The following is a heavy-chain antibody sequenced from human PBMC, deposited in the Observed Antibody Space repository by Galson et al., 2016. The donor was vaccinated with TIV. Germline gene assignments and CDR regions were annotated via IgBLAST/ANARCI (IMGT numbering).Heavy chain of an antibody. Sequence: SVKVSCKASGGTFSSDAISWVRQAPGQGLEWMGGIIPMFKIADYAQQFQGRFTISADEFPSAAYMELSSLRFEDTAVYSCARARGYNFEKAFPIWGQGTMVTVSS. CDR1: GGTFSSDA. V-gene: IGHV1-69*13. CDR3: ARARGYNFEKAFPI. D-gene: IGHD5-18*01. CDR2: IIPMFKIA. J-gene: IGHJ3*02.